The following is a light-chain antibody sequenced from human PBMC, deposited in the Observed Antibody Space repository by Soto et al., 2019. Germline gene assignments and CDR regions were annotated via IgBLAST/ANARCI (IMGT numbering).Light chain of an antibody. CDR3: QSYDSTLSARYV. J-gene: IGLJ1*01. Sequence: QSVLTQPPSVSGAPGQRVTISCTGSSSNIGANYDVHWYQHRPGTAPKLLIFGNTNRPSGGPDRFSGSKSGTSASLAITGLQAEDEGDYYCQSYDSTLSARYVFGTGTKVT. CDR1: SSNIGANYD. CDR2: GNT. V-gene: IGLV1-40*01.